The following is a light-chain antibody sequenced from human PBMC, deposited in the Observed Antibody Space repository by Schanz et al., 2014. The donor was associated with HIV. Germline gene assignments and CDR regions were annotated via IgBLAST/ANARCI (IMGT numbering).Light chain of an antibody. J-gene: IGLJ2*01. V-gene: IGLV2-18*02. CDR2: EVI. CDR1: SSDVGRYNR. CDR3: SSFTDRNTVV. Sequence: QSALTQPPSVSGAPGQSVTISCTGSSSDVGRYNRVSWYQQTPGTAPRLVIYEVIHRPSGVPGRFSGSKSGNTASLTISGLQAEDEADYYCSSFTDRNTVVFGGGIKLTVL.